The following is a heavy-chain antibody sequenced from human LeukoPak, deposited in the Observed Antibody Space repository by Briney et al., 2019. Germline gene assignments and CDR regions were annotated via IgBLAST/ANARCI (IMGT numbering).Heavy chain of an antibody. CDR3: VGGYYYYMDV. CDR1: GFTFSSYG. J-gene: IGHJ6*03. V-gene: IGHV3-33*03. Sequence: GRSLRLSCAASGFTFSSYGMLWVRQAPGKGLEWVAVIWYDGSNKYYADSVKGRFTISRDNAKNSLYLQMNSLRAEDTAVYYCVGGYYYYMDVWGKGTTVTVSS. CDR2: IWYDGSNK.